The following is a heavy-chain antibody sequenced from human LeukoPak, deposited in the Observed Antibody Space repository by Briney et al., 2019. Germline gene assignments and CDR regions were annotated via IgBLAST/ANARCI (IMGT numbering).Heavy chain of an antibody. D-gene: IGHD2/OR15-2a*01. J-gene: IGHJ6*02. CDR3: ASGYFSSYGMDV. Sequence: GESLKISWKGSGYSFTSEWIAWVRQLPGKGREGMHIIYPGHSDTRYSPPLQGQVTISADKSISTAYLLLSSLKASDTAIYYCASGYFSSYGMDVWGQGTTVTVSS. CDR1: GYSFTSEW. CDR2: IYPGHSDT. V-gene: IGHV5-51*01.